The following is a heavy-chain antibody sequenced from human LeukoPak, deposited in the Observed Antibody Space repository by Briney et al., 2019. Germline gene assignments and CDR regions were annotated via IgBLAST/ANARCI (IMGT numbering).Heavy chain of an antibody. J-gene: IGHJ5*02. D-gene: IGHD3-10*01. CDR3: ARLNYGSGSYLHWFDP. V-gene: IGHV4-61*02. Sequence: SQTLSLTCTVSGGSISSGSYYWSWIRQPAGKGLEWIGRIYTSGSTNYNPSLKSRVTISVDTSKNQFSLKLSSMTAADTAVYYCARLNYGSGSYLHWFDPWGQGTLVTVSS. CDR2: IYTSGST. CDR1: GGSISSGSYY.